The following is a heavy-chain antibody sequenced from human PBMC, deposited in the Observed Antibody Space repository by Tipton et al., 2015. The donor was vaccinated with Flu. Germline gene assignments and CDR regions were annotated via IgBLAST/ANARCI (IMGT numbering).Heavy chain of an antibody. D-gene: IGHD3-10*01. J-gene: IGHJ4*02. CDR3: ATYYYGSVPQSAFDY. CDR1: GYSISSGFY. Sequence: LVQSSETLSLTCNVSGYSISSGFYWGWIRQPPGKVLQWIGSIFHGGSTYYNPSLKSRVTISVDTSKNQFSLKLSSVTAADTAVYYCATYYYGSVPQSAFDYGGQGTLVTVSS. CDR2: IFHGGST. V-gene: IGHV4-38-2*02.